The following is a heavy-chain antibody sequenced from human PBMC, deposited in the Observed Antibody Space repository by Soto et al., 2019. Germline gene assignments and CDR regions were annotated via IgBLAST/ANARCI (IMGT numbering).Heavy chain of an antibody. Sequence: QVQLVQSGAEVKKPGSSVKVSCKASGGTFSSYAISWVRQAPGQGLEWMGGIIPIFGTANYAQKFQGRVTSTADESTSTAYMEFSSLRSEDTAVYDCARDDWDYSDISGYRRRVPDDLDCWGQVTLVPVSS. CDR2: IIPIFGTA. CDR3: ARDDWDYSDISGYRRRVPDDLDC. D-gene: IGHD3-22*01. J-gene: IGHJ4*02. V-gene: IGHV1-69*12. CDR1: GGTFSSYA.